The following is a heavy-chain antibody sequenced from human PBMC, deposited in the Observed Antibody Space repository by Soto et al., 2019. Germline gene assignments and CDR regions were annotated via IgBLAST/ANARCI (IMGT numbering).Heavy chain of an antibody. V-gene: IGHV3-23*01. J-gene: IGHJ5*02. CDR3: ARVLDTGAWYLGP. CDR1: GYIFNNYA. Sequence: PGGSLSLSCAASGYIFNNYAMSWVRQTPGKGLEWVSGVGTTGDTTYYADSVKGRFAISRDSSKNTLYLQMNSLRADDTAVYYCARVLDTGAWYLGPWGQGTLVTVSS. D-gene: IGHD6-19*01. CDR2: VGTTGDTT.